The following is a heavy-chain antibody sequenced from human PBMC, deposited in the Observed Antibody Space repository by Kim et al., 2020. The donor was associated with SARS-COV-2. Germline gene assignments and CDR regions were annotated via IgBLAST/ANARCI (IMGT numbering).Heavy chain of an antibody. CDR2: ISSSSSYI. CDR1: GFTFSSYS. V-gene: IGHV3-21*01. D-gene: IGHD3-3*01. J-gene: IGHJ6*02. Sequence: GGSLRLSCAASGFTFSSYSMNWVRQAPGKGLEWVSSISSSSSYIYYADSVKGRFTISRDNAKNSLYLQMNSLRAEDTAVYYCARDHGSQYYDFWSGRSAEFYYYGMDVWGQGTTVTVSS. CDR3: ARDHGSQYYDFWSGRSAEFYYYGMDV.